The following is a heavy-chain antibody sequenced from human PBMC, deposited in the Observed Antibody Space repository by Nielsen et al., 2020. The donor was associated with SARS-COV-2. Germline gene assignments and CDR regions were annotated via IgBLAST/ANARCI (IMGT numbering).Heavy chain of an antibody. V-gene: IGHV3-9*01. CDR2: ISWNSGSI. CDR1: GFTFDDYA. Sequence: SLKISCAASGFTFDDYAMHWVRQAPGKGLKWVSGISWNSGSIGYADSVKGRFTISRDNAKNSLYLQMNSLRAEDTALYYCAKDIEGMDVWGQGTTVTVSS. J-gene: IGHJ6*02. CDR3: AKDIEGMDV.